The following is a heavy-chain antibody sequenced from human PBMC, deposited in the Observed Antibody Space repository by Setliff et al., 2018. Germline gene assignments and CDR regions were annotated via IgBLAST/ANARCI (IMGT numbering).Heavy chain of an antibody. Sequence: TSETLSLTCTVSGGSISPYFWSWIRQPPGKGLEWIGYIYHNGNTNFNPSLKTRVTMSVDTSKNQFALNLRSVTAADAAVYYCARDNTIVGATDYWGQGALVTVSS. CDR3: ARDNTIVGATDY. CDR1: GGSISPYF. D-gene: IGHD1-26*01. CDR2: IYHNGNT. V-gene: IGHV4-59*01. J-gene: IGHJ4*02.